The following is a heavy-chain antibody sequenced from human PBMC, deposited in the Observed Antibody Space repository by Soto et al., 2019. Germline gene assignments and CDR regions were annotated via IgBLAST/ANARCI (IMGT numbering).Heavy chain of an antibody. V-gene: IGHV2-5*01. Sequence: SCPTLVNPTQTLTLTCTFSGFSLSTSGVGXGWIRQPPGKALEWLALIYWNDDKRYSPSLKSRLTITKDTSKNQVVLTMTNMDPVDTATYYCAHLWAAAGNFGLSYYYYGLDGWGQGATVTVSS. D-gene: IGHD6-13*01. J-gene: IGHJ6*02. CDR3: AHLWAAAGNFGLSYYYYGLDG. CDR2: IYWNDDK. CDR1: GFSLSTSGVG.